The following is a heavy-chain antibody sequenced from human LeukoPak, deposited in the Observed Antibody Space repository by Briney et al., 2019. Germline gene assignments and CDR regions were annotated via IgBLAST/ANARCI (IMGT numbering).Heavy chain of an antibody. J-gene: IGHJ4*02. CDR1: GYTFTSYD. Sequence: GASVKVSCKASGYTFTSYDINWVRQATGQGLEWMGWVNPNSGNTGYAQKFQGRVTMTRNTSISTAYMELSSLRSEDTAVYYCARAYYGSGEYDYWGQGTLVTVSS. D-gene: IGHD3-10*01. V-gene: IGHV1-8*01. CDR2: VNPNSGNT. CDR3: ARAYYGSGEYDY.